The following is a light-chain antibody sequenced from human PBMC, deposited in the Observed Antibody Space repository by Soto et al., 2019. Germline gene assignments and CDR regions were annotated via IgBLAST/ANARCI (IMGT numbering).Light chain of an antibody. CDR2: EGS. CDR1: SSDVGSYNL. CDR3: CSYAGSSTDVV. J-gene: IGLJ2*01. Sequence: QSALTQPASVSGSPGQSITISCTGTSSDVGSYNLVSWYQQHPGKAPKLMIYEGSKRPSGVSNRFSGSKSGNTASLTISGLQAGDEADYYCCSYAGSSTDVVFGGGTRLT. V-gene: IGLV2-23*01.